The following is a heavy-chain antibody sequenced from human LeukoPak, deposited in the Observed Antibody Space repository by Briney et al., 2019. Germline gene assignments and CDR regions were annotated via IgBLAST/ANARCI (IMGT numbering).Heavy chain of an antibody. CDR3: AREYYYDSSGYFFDY. V-gene: IGHV1-18*01. Sequence: ASVNVSCKASGYTFTSYGISWVRQAPGHGREWMGWISAYNGNTNYAQKLQGRVTMTTDTSTSTAYMELRSLRSDDTAVYYWAREYYYDSSGYFFDYWGQGTLVTVSS. CDR1: GYTFTSYG. D-gene: IGHD3-22*01. CDR2: ISAYNGNT. J-gene: IGHJ4*02.